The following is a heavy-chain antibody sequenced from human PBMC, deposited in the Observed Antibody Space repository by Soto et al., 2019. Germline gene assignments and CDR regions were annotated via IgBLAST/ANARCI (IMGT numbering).Heavy chain of an antibody. CDR2: ISGSGGST. J-gene: IGHJ6*03. V-gene: IGHV3-23*01. D-gene: IGHD3-3*01. CDR1: GFTFSSYA. Sequence: GGSLRLSCAASGFTFSSYAISWVRQAPGKGLEWVSAISGSGGSTYYADSVKGRFTISRDNSKNTLYLQMNSLRAEDTAVYYSAKYIYDFWSGYPNYYYYYMDVWGKGTTVTVSS. CDR3: AKYIYDFWSGYPNYYYYYMDV.